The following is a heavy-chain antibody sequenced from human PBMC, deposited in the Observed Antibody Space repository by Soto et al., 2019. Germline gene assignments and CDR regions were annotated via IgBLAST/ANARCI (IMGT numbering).Heavy chain of an antibody. CDR3: AARGGGGGY. Sequence: EVQLVESGGGLIQPGGSLRLSCAVSGFTVSNNYMSWVRQAPGKGLEGVSVIYSGGYTAYGDSVKGRFTISRDNSKNTLFIEENRVGAAATAVFYCAARGGGGGYWGQGTLVTVSS. CDR2: IYSGGYT. V-gene: IGHV3-53*01. D-gene: IGHD3-10*01. J-gene: IGHJ4*02. CDR1: GFTVSNNY.